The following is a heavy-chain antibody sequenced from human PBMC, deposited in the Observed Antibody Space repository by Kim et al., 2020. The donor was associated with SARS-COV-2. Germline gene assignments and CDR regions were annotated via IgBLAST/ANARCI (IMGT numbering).Heavy chain of an antibody. CDR2: FDPEDGET. CDR1: GFTLTDLS. D-gene: IGHD3-22*01. Sequence: ASVKVSCKVSGFTLTDLSMHWVRQAVGKGLEWMGGFDPEDGETIYAQKFQGRVTMTEDTSTDTAYMELSSLRSEDTAVYYCATAGCYYDSSGYYHAFDIWGEGTRVPVPS. V-gene: IGHV1-24*01. J-gene: IGHJ3*02. CDR3: ATAGCYYDSSGYYHAFDI.